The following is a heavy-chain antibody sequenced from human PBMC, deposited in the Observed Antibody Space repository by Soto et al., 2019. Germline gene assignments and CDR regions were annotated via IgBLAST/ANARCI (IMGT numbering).Heavy chain of an antibody. CDR3: AKERLEEVGTFFEF. V-gene: IGHV3-23*01. J-gene: IGHJ4*01. CDR1: GVTFSNYA. Sequence: GWSLRLSCEASGVTFSNYAMSWFRQAPGKGLEWVSGISGSGRDIYYADSVKGRLTISRDNAKNTLFLQMNSLRAEDAASYYCAKERLEEVGTFFEFWGHGILVTVSS. D-gene: IGHD6-13*01. CDR2: ISGSGRDI.